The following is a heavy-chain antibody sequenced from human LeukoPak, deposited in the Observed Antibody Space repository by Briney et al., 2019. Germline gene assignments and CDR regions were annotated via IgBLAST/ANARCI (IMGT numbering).Heavy chain of an antibody. CDR1: GFIINAAW. J-gene: IGHJ6*03. D-gene: IGHD6-13*01. V-gene: IGHV3-15*04. Sequence: GGSLRLSCAASGFIINAAWMSWVRQAPGKGLEWIGRIESKTEGGTTHYAAPVKGRFTISRDDSKTTVYLQMDSLKTEDAAVYYCTTGAISNLYSGYYYYYMDVWGKGTTVTVSS. CDR3: TTGAISNLYSGYYYYYMDV. CDR2: IESKTEGGTT.